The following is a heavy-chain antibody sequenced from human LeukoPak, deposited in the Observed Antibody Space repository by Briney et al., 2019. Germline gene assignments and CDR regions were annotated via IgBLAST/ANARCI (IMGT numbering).Heavy chain of an antibody. J-gene: IGHJ4*02. Sequence: GGSLRLSCAASGFTFSIHSMNWVRQAPGRGLEWVSYITSRSTTKQYADSVKGRFTISRENAKNSLYLQVNSLGAEDTAVYYCAKGHRYCTSGNCNSAVDYWGQGTLVTVSS. D-gene: IGHD2-15*01. CDR2: ITSRSTTK. V-gene: IGHV3-48*01. CDR3: AKGHRYCTSGNCNSAVDY. CDR1: GFTFSIHS.